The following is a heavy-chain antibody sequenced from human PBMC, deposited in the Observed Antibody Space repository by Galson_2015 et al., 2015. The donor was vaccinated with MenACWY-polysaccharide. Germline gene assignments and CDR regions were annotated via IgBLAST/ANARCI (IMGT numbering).Heavy chain of an antibody. CDR2: TNHSGST. D-gene: IGHD3-3*01. J-gene: IGHJ4*02. CDR1: GGSFSGYY. Sequence: TLSLTCAVYGGSFSGYYWSWIRQPPGKGLEWIGETNHSGSTNYNPSLKSRVTISVDTSKNQFSLKLSSVTAADTAVYYCARGEGFLEWYAYWGQGTLVTVSS. CDR3: ARGEGFLEWYAY. V-gene: IGHV4-34*01.